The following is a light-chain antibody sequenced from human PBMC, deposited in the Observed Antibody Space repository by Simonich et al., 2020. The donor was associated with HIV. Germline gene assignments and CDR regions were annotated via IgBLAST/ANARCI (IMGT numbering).Light chain of an antibody. V-gene: IGLV1-47*01. CDR2: RNN. CDR3: CSYAGSSTVV. Sequence: QSVLTQPPSVSGTPGQRVTISCSGRSPNIGSNYLYWYPQLPGTAPKLLIYRNNQRPSGVSNRFSGSKSGNTASLTISGLQAEDEADHYCCSYAGSSTVVFGGGTKLTVL. CDR1: SPNIGSNY. J-gene: IGLJ2*01.